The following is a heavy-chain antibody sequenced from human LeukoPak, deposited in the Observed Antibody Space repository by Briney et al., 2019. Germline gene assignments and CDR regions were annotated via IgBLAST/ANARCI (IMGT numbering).Heavy chain of an antibody. D-gene: IGHD4-11*01. CDR2: INHSGST. V-gene: IGHV4-34*01. CDR3: VGTSFDYTEPSDY. Sequence: SETLSLTCAVYGGSFSGYYWSWIRQPPGKGLEWIGEINHSGSTNYNPSLKSRVTISVDTSKNQFSLKLSSVTAADTAVYYCVGTSFDYTEPSDYWGQGTLVTVSS. CDR1: GGSFSGYY. J-gene: IGHJ4*02.